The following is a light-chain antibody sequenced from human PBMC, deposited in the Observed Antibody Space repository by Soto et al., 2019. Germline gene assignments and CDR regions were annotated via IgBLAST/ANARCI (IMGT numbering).Light chain of an antibody. CDR1: QDIGTY. CDR3: QQFYNYPRT. CDR2: DAS. Sequence: AIRMTQSPSSFSASTGDRVSITCRATQDIGTYLAWYQQIPGKAPTLLIYDASTLQTGVPSRFSGSGSGTDFTLTISYLQSEDLGTYYCQQFYNYPRTFGQGTKVDIK. V-gene: IGKV1-8*01. J-gene: IGKJ1*01.